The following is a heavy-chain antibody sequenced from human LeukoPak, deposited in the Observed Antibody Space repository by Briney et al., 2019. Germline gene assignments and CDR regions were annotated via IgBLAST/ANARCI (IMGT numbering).Heavy chain of an antibody. Sequence: GASLKISCKGSGYSFTSDWNGCVRQMPGKGLEWMGIIYPGDSDTRYSPSFQGQVTISADKSISTVYLQWSSLKASDTAMYYCARPGSSWREFDYWGQGTLVTVSS. CDR1: GYSFTSDW. V-gene: IGHV5-51*01. CDR3: ARPGSSWREFDY. J-gene: IGHJ4*02. D-gene: IGHD6-13*01. CDR2: IYPGDSDT.